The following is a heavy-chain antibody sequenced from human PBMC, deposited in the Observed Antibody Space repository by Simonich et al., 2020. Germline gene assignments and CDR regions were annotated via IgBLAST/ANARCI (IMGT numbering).Heavy chain of an antibody. D-gene: IGHD5-12*01. Sequence: EVQLVQSGAEVKKPGESLKISCKGSGYSFTSYWIGWVRQMPGKGLEWMVFIYPGDSDTRYSPPFQGQVTSSAAKSISTAYLQWSSLKASDTAMYYCVRPDSGYDYFDYCGQGTLVTVSS. V-gene: IGHV5-51*03. CDR1: GYSFTSYW. CDR2: IYPGDSDT. J-gene: IGHJ4*02. CDR3: VRPDSGYDYFDY.